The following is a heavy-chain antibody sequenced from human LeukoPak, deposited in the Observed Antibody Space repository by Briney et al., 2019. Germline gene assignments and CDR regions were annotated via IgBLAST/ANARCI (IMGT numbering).Heavy chain of an antibody. Sequence: GGSLRLSCAASGFTFDDYAMHWVRQAPGKGLDWASGISWNSGSIGYADSVKGRFTISRDNAKNSLYLQMNSLRAEDMALYYCVKGGFGELYFDYWGQGTLVTVSS. J-gene: IGHJ4*02. CDR1: GFTFDDYA. CDR3: VKGGFGELYFDY. D-gene: IGHD3-10*01. V-gene: IGHV3-9*03. CDR2: ISWNSGSI.